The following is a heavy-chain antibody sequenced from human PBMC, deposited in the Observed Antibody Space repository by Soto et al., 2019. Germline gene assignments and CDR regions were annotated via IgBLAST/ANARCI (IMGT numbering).Heavy chain of an antibody. CDR3: AKEGGDYGMDV. Sequence: AGSLRLSCAASGFTFSSSGNHGACQALGKGLEWVAVISYDGSNKYYADSVKGRFTISRDNSKNTLYLQMNSLRAEDTAVYYCAKEGGDYGMDVWGQGTTVTVSS. D-gene: IGHD4-17*01. CDR2: ISYDGSNK. CDR1: GFTFSSSG. V-gene: IGHV3-30*18. J-gene: IGHJ6*02.